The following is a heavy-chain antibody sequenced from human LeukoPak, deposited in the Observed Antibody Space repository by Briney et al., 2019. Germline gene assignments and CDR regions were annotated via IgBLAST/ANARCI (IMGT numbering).Heavy chain of an antibody. CDR2: ISADDKA. CDR3: ARGVEPLAANTLAY. CDR1: GFTFTTYA. J-gene: IGHJ4*02. Sequence: PGGSLRLSCAASGFTFTTYAINWVPQAPGKGLEWVSGISADDKAYYADSVQGRFTISRDNSKNTLYLEMNSLSPDDTAVYYCARGVEPLAANTLAYWGQGTLVTVSS. D-gene: IGHD1-14*01. V-gene: IGHV3-23*01.